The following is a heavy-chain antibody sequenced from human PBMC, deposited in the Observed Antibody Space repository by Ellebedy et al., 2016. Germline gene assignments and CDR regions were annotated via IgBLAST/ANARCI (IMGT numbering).Heavy chain of an antibody. Sequence: SETLSLTCTVSGGSVSSGSYYWNWIRQPPGKGLEWIGYIYYSGSTNYNPSLKSRVTISVDTSKNQFSLRLRSVTAADTAVYYCARGGSWIGVASLWGQGTLVTVSS. CDR2: IYYSGST. J-gene: IGHJ1*01. CDR3: ARGGSWIGVASL. V-gene: IGHV4-61*01. CDR1: GGSVSSGSYY. D-gene: IGHD5-12*01.